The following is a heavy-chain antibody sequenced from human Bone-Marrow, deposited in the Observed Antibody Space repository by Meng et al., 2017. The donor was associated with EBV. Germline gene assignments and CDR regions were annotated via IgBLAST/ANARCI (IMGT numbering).Heavy chain of an antibody. Sequence: LPLQEPGPGVVKPSEPLSLTCTVSGGSISSRSYYWGWIRQPPGKGLEWIGSIYYSGSTYYNPSLKSRVTISVDTSKNQFSLKLSSVTAADTAAYYCARHQNDIVATLGYWGQGTLVTVSS. CDR2: IYYSGST. CDR1: GGSISSRSYY. D-gene: IGHD5-12*01. V-gene: IGHV4-39*01. CDR3: ARHQNDIVATLGY. J-gene: IGHJ4*02.